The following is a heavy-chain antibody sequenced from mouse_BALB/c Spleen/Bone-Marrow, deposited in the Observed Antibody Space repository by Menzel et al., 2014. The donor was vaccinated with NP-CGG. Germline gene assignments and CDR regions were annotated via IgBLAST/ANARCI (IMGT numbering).Heavy chain of an antibody. CDR1: GNSITSGY. V-gene: IGHV3-8*02. CDR2: ISYSGST. D-gene: IGHD1-1*01. CDR3: ASLLRIYYAMDY. Sequence: EVQVVESGPSLVKPSQTLSLTCSVTGNSITSGYWNWIRKFPGNKLEYMGYISYSGSTYYNPSLKSRISITRDTSKNQYYLQLNSVTTEDTATYYCASLLRIYYAMDYWGQGTSVTVSS. J-gene: IGHJ4*01.